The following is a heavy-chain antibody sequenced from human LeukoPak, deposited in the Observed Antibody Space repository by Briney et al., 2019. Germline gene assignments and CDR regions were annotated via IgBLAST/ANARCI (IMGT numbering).Heavy chain of an antibody. CDR3: AREAYYYDSSGSIYYMDV. CDR2: IWYDGSNK. D-gene: IGHD3-22*01. V-gene: IGHV3-33*01. CDR1: GFTFSSYG. J-gene: IGHJ6*03. Sequence: GGSLRLSCAASGFTFSSYGMHWVRQAPGKGLEWVAVIWYDGSNKYYAVSVKGRFTISRDNSKNTLYLQMNSLRAEDTAVYYCAREAYYYDSSGSIYYMDVWGKGTTVTVSS.